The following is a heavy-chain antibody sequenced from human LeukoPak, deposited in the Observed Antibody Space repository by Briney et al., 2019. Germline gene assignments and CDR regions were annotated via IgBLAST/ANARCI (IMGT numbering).Heavy chain of an antibody. D-gene: IGHD2-21*02. Sequence: SVKVSSKASGGTFSSYAISWVRQAPGQGLEWMGRIIPILGIANYAQKFQGRVTITENKSTSTAYMELRSLRSEDTAVYYCAREGDCGGDCYSGWFDPWGQGTLVTVSS. V-gene: IGHV1-69*04. CDR2: IIPILGIA. CDR3: AREGDCGGDCYSGWFDP. J-gene: IGHJ5*02. CDR1: GGTFSSYA.